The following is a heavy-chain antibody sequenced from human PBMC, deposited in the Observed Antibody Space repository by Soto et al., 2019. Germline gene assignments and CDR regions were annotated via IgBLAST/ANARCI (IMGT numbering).Heavy chain of an antibody. V-gene: IGHV4-39*01. Sequence: SETLSLTCTVSGGSISSSSYYWGWIRQPPGKGLEWIGSIYYSGSTYYNPSLKSRVTISVDTSKNQFSLKLSSVTAAGTAVYYCARHVTYGSGSIPGFLVNYYFDYWGQGTPVTVSS. J-gene: IGHJ4*02. CDR2: IYYSGST. CDR1: GGSISSSSYY. D-gene: IGHD3-10*01. CDR3: ARHVTYGSGSIPGFLVNYYFDY.